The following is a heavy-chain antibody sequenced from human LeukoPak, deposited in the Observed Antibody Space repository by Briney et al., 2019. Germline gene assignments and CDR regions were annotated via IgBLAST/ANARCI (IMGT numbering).Heavy chain of an antibody. V-gene: IGHV1-8*03. CDR3: APVPLYSSSWYRDY. J-gene: IGHJ4*02. CDR2: MNPNSGNT. Sequence: ASVKVSCKASGYTFTSYDINWVRQATGQGLEWMGWMNPNSGNTGYAQKFQGRVTITRNTSISTAYMELSSLGSEDTAVYYCAPVPLYSSSWYRDYWGQGTLVTVSS. D-gene: IGHD6-13*01. CDR1: GYTFTSYD.